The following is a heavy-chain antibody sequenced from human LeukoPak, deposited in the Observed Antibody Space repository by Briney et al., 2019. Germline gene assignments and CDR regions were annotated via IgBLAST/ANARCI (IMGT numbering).Heavy chain of an antibody. CDR2: IYHSGTT. CDR3: ARDGYSSSWYWFDP. J-gene: IGHJ5*02. CDR1: GGSISSYY. D-gene: IGHD6-13*01. Sequence: PSETLSLTCTVSGGSISSYYWSWIRQPPGKGLEWIGYIYHSGTTYYNPSLKSRVTISVDTSKNHFSLKLSSVTAADTAVYYCARDGYSSSWYWFDPWGQGTLVTVSS. V-gene: IGHV4-59*12.